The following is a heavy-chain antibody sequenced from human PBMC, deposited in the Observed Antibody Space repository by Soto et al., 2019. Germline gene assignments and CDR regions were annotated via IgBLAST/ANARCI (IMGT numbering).Heavy chain of an antibody. D-gene: IGHD3-10*01. CDR2: IYYSGST. CDR1: GGSISSYY. Sequence: ETLSLTCTVSGGSISSYYWSWIRQPPGKGLEWIGYIYYSGSTNYNPSLKSRVTISVDTSKNQFSLKLSSVTAADTAVYYCARAYYNVDYFDYWGQGTLVTVSS. J-gene: IGHJ4*02. CDR3: ARAYYNVDYFDY. V-gene: IGHV4-59*01.